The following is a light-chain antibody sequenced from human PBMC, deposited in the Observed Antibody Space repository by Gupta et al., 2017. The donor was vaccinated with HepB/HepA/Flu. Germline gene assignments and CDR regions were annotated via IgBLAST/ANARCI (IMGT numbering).Light chain of an antibody. V-gene: IGKV3-11*01. CDR1: QSVSSY. CDR3: QQRSNWPLT. Sequence: EIVLTQSPATLSLSPGERATLSCRASQSVSSYLAWYQQKPGQAPRLLIYDASNRATGIPARFSGRESGTDFTLTISSLEPEDFAVYYCQQRSNWPLTFGGGTKVEIK. CDR2: DAS. J-gene: IGKJ4*01.